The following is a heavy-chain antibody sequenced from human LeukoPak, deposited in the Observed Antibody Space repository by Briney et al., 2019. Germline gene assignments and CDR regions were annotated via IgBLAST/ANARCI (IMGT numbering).Heavy chain of an antibody. V-gene: IGHV3-23*01. D-gene: IGHD1-26*01. J-gene: IGHJ4*02. CDR3: AKDTRSYCFDY. CDR1: GFTFSSYA. CDR2: VSGSGGNT. Sequence: GGSLRLSCAASGFTFSSYAMSWVRQAPGKGLEWVSTVSGSGGNTNYADSVKGRFTISRDNSKNTLYLQMNSLRAEDTAVYYCAKDTRSYCFDYWGQGTLVTVSS.